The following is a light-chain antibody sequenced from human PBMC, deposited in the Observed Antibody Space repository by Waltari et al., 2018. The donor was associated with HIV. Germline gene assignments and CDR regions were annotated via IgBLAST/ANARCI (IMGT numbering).Light chain of an antibody. J-gene: IGLJ3*02. V-gene: IGLV2-14*03. CDR1: SSDVGAYNF. Sequence: QSALTQPASVSGSPGQSITLSCPGTSSDVGAYNFVSWYQQHPGKAPKLMIYDVSSRPSGVSDRFSGSKSGNTASLTISVLQAEDEADYYCGSYTSSSTLVFGGGTKLTVL. CDR2: DVS. CDR3: GSYTSSSTLV.